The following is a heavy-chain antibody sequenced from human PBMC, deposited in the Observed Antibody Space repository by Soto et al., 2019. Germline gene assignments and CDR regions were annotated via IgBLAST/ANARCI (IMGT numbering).Heavy chain of an antibody. CDR3: ARESGTSGYPGVYYYGMDV. Sequence: LCGGSISSGDYYWSWIRQPPGKGLEWIGYIYYSGSTYYNPSLKSRVTISVDTSKNQFSLKLSSVTAADTAVYYCARESGTSGYPGVYYYGMDVWGQGTTVTVSS. J-gene: IGHJ6*02. CDR2: IYYSGST. D-gene: IGHD3-22*01. CDR1: GGSISSGDYY. V-gene: IGHV4-30-4*01.